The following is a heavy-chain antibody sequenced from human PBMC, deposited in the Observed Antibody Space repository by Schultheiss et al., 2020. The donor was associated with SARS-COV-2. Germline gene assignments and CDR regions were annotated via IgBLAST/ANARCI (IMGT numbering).Heavy chain of an antibody. CDR2: IWYDGSNK. D-gene: IGHD2-8*02. CDR1: GFTFSSYG. J-gene: IGHJ4*02. CDR3: ATQRFCPGGVCLWGNDY. V-gene: IGHV3-33*01. Sequence: GGSLRLSCAASGFTFSSYGMHWVRQAPGKGLEWVAVIWYDGSNKYYADSVKGRFTISRDNSINTLYLQMNRLRAEDAAVYYCATQRFCPGGVCLWGNDYWGQGTLVTVSS.